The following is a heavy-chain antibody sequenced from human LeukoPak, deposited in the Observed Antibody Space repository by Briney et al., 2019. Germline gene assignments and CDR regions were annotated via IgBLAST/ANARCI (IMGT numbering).Heavy chain of an antibody. D-gene: IGHD1-1*01. J-gene: IGHJ2*01. V-gene: IGHV4-4*07. Sequence: SETLSLTCTVSGGSISNYYWSWIRQPAGKGLEWIGRFYSSGSYNYNPSLKSRVTISVDTSKNQFSLKLSSVTAADTAVYYCARAVGVGRGTYFDLWGRGTLVTVSS. CDR3: ARAVGVGRGTYFDL. CDR1: GGSISNYY. CDR2: FYSSGSY.